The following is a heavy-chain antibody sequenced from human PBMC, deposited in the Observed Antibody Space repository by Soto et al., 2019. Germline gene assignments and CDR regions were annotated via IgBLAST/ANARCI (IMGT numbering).Heavy chain of an antibody. D-gene: IGHD3-10*01. Sequence: QVHLVQSGAEVKEPGASVRVSCKASGYTFSSNAIHWVRQAPGQELEWMGWVNDGNGYAKNSQNFQDRVTLTGDASANTTYMELSSLRSEYTAIFYCARAAYTSGGSPTFAMNVWGQGTTVTVSS. CDR3: ARAAYTSGGSPTFAMNV. V-gene: IGHV1-3*01. J-gene: IGHJ6*02. CDR2: VNDGNGYA. CDR1: GYTFSSNA.